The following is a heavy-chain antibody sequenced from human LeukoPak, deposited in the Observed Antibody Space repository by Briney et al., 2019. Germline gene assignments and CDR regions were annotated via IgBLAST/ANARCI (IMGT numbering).Heavy chain of an antibody. V-gene: IGHV7-4-1*02. CDR1: GYTFTSYA. Sequence: ASVKVSCKASGYTFTSYAMNWVRQAPGQGLEWMGWINTNTGNPTYAQGFTGRFVFSLDTSVSTAYLQFSSLKAEDTAVYYCARGGTGYSSGLLYYFDYWGQGTLVTVSS. J-gene: IGHJ4*02. CDR3: ARGGTGYSSGLLYYFDY. D-gene: IGHD6-19*01. CDR2: INTNTGNP.